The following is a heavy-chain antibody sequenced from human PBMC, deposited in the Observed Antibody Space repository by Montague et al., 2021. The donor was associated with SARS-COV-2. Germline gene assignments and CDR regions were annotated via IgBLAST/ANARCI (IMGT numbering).Heavy chain of an antibody. CDR2: IYTSGST. V-gene: IGHV4-61*02. CDR1: GGSISSGSYY. CDR3: AREGRTTDYDILTGYYYYYYMDV. D-gene: IGHD3-9*01. J-gene: IGHJ6*03. Sequence: TLSLTCTVSGGSISSGSYYWSWIRQPAGKGLEWIGRIYTSGSTNYNPSLKSRVTISVDTSKNQFSLKLSSVTAADTAVYYCAREGRTTDYDILTGYYYYYYMDVWGKGTTVTVS.